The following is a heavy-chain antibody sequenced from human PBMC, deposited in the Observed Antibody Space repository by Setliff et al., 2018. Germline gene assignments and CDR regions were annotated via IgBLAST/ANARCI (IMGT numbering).Heavy chain of an antibody. CDR3: ARLYSGWCNY. CDR1: GGSISSSSYY. V-gene: IGHV4-39*01. D-gene: IGHD6-19*01. CDR2: IYYSGST. Sequence: SETLSLTCTVSGGSISSSSYYWGWIRQPPGKGLEWIGSIYYSGSTYYNPSLKSRVTISVDTSKNQFSLKLSSVTAADTAVYYCARLYSGWCNYWGQGTRVTSPQ. J-gene: IGHJ4*02.